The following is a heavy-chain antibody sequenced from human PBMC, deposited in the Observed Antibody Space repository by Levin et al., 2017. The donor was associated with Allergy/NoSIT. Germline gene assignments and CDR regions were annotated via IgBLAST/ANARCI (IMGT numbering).Heavy chain of an antibody. CDR3: SKHGSGRGQLGDY. CDR1: GFTFSTYA. CDR2: SGSTGNK. J-gene: IGHJ4*02. V-gene: IGHV3-23*01. Sequence: GGSLRLSCAVSGFTFSTYAMSWVRQAPGKGLEWVSSSGSTGNKYYADSVKGRFTISRDYSKNTLYLQMNSLGAEDTAVYYCSKHGSGRGQLGDYWGQGTLVTVSS. D-gene: IGHD3-10*01.